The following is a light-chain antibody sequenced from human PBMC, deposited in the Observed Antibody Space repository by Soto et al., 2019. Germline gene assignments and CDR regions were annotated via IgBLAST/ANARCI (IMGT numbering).Light chain of an antibody. CDR2: DVS. Sequence: QSALTQPPSASGSLGQSVTISCTGTSSDVGGYNYVSWYQQHPGKAPKLLIYDVSHWPSGVPDRFSGSKSGNTASLTVSGLQAEDEADYYCSSYAGSNNLVFGTGTKLTVL. CDR3: SSYAGSNNLV. J-gene: IGLJ1*01. V-gene: IGLV2-8*01. CDR1: SSDVGGYNY.